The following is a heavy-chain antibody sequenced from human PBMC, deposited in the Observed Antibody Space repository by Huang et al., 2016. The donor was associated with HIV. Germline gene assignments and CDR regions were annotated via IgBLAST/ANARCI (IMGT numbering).Heavy chain of an antibody. Sequence: QVQLVQSGAEVKKPGSSVRVSCEASGGTFSSYAINWVRQAPGQGLEWMGGITPIFGTPNYAQKVQGRVTITADESTSTAYMELSSLRSDDTAVYYCARDRKYDNAWYWFDPWGQGTLVTVSS. D-gene: IGHD1-1*01. CDR2: ITPIFGTP. J-gene: IGHJ5*02. CDR1: GGTFSSYA. V-gene: IGHV1-69*01. CDR3: ARDRKYDNAWYWFDP.